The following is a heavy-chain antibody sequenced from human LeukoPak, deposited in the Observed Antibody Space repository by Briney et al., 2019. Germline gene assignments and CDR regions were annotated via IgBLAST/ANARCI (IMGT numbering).Heavy chain of an antibody. CDR3: ARVYSSGWYRTDY. J-gene: IGHJ4*02. V-gene: IGHV4-34*01. CDR1: GGSFSGYY. CDR2: IYYSGST. Sequence: SSETLSLTCAVYGGSFSGYYWSWTRQPPGKGLEWIGSIYYSGSTYYNPSLKSRVTISVDTSKNQFSLKLSSVTAADTAVYYCARVYSSGWYRTDYWGQGSLVTVSS. D-gene: IGHD6-19*01.